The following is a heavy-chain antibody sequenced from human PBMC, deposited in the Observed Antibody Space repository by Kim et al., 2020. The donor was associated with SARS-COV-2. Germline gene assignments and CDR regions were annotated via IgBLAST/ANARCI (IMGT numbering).Heavy chain of an antibody. V-gene: IGHV1-2*06. J-gene: IGHJ4*02. CDR2: INPNSGGT. CDR1: GYTFTGYY. CDR3: ARDGKGSSGWYYLDY. D-gene: IGHD6-19*01. Sequence: ASVKVSCKASGYTFTGYYMHWVRQAPGQGLEWMGRINPNSGGTNYAQKLQGRVTMTRDTSISTAYMELSRLRSDDTAVYYCARDGKGSSGWYYLDYWGQGTLVTVSS.